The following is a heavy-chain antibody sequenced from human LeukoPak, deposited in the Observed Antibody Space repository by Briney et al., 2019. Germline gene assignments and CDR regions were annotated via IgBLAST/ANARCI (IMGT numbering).Heavy chain of an antibody. CDR3: ARAYYDILTAAYYYYYMDV. D-gene: IGHD3-9*01. Sequence: GGSLRLSCAASGFTVSSNYMSWVRQAPGKGLEWVSIIYSGGSTYYADSVKGRFTISRDNSKNTLYLQMNSLRAEDTAVYYCARAYYDILTAAYYYYYMDVWAKGTTVTVSS. V-gene: IGHV3-53*01. CDR2: IYSGGST. J-gene: IGHJ6*03. CDR1: GFTVSSNY.